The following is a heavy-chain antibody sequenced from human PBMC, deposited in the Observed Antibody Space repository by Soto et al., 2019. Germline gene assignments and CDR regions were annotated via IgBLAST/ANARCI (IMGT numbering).Heavy chain of an antibody. CDR3: ARIAAADFYYFDY. V-gene: IGHV4-34*01. CDR2: INHSGST. Sequence: TLSLTCAVYGGSFSGYYWSWIRQPPGKGLEWIGEINHSGSTNYNPSLKSRVTISVDTSKNQFSLKLSSVTAADTAVYYCARIAAADFYYFDYWGQGTLVTVSS. J-gene: IGHJ4*02. D-gene: IGHD6-13*01. CDR1: GGSFSGYY.